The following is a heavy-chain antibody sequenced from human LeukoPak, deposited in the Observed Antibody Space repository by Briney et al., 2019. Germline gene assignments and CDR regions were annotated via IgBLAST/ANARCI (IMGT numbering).Heavy chain of an antibody. CDR1: GGSINSYY. CDR2: IYYSGST. D-gene: IGHD6-13*01. J-gene: IGHJ6*02. Sequence: SETLSLTCTVSGGSINSYYWGWIRQPPGKGLEWIGYIYYSGSTNYNPSLKSRVTISVDTSKNQFSLNLSSVTAADTAVYYCASASYSSSPYYYGMDVWGQGTTVTVSS. V-gene: IGHV4-59*08. CDR3: ASASYSSSPYYYGMDV.